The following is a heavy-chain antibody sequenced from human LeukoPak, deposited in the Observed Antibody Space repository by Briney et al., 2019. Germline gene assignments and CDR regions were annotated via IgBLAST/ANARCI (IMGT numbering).Heavy chain of an antibody. CDR1: GGSISSYY. Sequence: SETLSLTCTVSGGSISSYYWSWVRQPPGEGLEWIGYIYTSGSTNYNPSLKSRVTISLDTSKNQFSLKLSSVTAADTAVYYCARGYSGYEPFDYWGQGTLVTVSS. V-gene: IGHV4-4*09. D-gene: IGHD5-12*01. J-gene: IGHJ4*02. CDR2: IYTSGST. CDR3: ARGYSGYEPFDY.